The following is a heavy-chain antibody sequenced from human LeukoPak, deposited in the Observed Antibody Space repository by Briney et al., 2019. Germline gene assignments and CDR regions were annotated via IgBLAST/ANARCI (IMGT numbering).Heavy chain of an antibody. V-gene: IGHV3-30-3*01. CDR2: ISYDGSKK. Sequence: PGRSLRLSCAASGFTFSSYAMHWVRQAPGKGLEWVAVISYDGSKKYYADAVKGRFTISRDNSKNTLYLQMNSMRAEDTAVYYCAKGFVPTGWFGPWGQGTLVTVSS. CDR3: AKGFVPTGWFGP. CDR1: GFTFSSYA. J-gene: IGHJ5*02. D-gene: IGHD1-1*01.